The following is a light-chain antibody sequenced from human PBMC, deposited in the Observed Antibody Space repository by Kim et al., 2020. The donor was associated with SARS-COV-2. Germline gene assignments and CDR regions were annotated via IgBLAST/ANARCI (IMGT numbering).Light chain of an antibody. V-gene: IGKV3-20*01. CDR2: GAS. Sequence: EIVLTQSPGTLSLSPGERATLSCRASQSVSSNYLAWYQQKPGQAPRLLIYGASSRATGIPDRFSGSGSGTDFTLTISRLEPEDFAVYYCQQYGSSRRFGQGTKLEI. J-gene: IGKJ2*03. CDR3: QQYGSSRR. CDR1: QSVSSNY.